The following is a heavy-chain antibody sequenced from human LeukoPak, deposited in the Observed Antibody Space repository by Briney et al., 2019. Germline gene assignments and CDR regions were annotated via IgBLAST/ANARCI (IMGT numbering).Heavy chain of an antibody. CDR1: GFTFSSYS. D-gene: IGHD6-13*01. CDR3: ARDVFGLAAAGRGLFDAFDV. J-gene: IGHJ3*01. Sequence: NPGGSLTLSCAASGFTFSSYSMNWVRQAPGKGLEWVSSITSSSSNIYYADSMKGRFTISRVNAKNSLYLQMNSLRAEDTAVYYCARDVFGLAAAGRGLFDAFDVWGQGTIVPVSS. CDR2: ITSSSSNI. V-gene: IGHV3-21*06.